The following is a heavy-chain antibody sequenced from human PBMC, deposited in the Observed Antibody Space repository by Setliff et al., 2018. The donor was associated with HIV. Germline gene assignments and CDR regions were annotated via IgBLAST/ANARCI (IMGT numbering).Heavy chain of an antibody. CDR3: ARGLYSSSSRRAFDI. D-gene: IGHD6-6*01. CDR1: GYTFTSYG. V-gene: IGHV1-18*01. J-gene: IGHJ3*02. Sequence: ASVKVSCKASGYTFTSYGITWVRQAPGQGLEWMGWISSYNGNTDYAQKLQGRVTMTTHTSTTTAYMELRSQRSDDTAVYYCARGLYSSSSRRAFDIWGQGTMVTVSS. CDR2: ISSYNGNT.